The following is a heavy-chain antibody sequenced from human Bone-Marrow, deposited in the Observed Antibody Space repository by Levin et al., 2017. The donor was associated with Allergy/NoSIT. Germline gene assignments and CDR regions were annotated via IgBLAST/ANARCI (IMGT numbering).Heavy chain of an antibody. CDR1: GGTISNYD. CDR3: AGGEYSYYYYALDV. Sequence: SVKVSCKASGGTISNYDISWVRQAPGQGLEWMGGIIPTFDTPSYAQKFQGRVTITADDSTSTAYLEMSSLSSEDTAVYYCAGGEYSYYYYALDVWGQGTTVTVSS. V-gene: IGHV1-69*13. J-gene: IGHJ6*02. CDR2: IIPTFDTP. D-gene: IGHD2/OR15-2a*01.